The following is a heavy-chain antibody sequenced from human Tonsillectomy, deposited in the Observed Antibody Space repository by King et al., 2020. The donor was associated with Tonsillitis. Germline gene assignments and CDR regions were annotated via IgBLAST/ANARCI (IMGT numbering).Heavy chain of an antibody. CDR2: IRGKAYGGTT. J-gene: IGHJ5*02. V-gene: IGHV3-49*05. Sequence: VQLVESGGGLVKPGRSLRLSCTASGFTFGDYAMSWFRQAPGKGLEWVGFIRGKAYGGTTECAASVKGRFSISRDDSKTIAYLQMNSLKTEDTAVYYCTRAHPLDDYGDYVGVNWFDPWGQGTLVTVSS. CDR3: TRAHPLDDYGDYVGVNWFDP. CDR1: GFTFGDYA. D-gene: IGHD4-17*01.